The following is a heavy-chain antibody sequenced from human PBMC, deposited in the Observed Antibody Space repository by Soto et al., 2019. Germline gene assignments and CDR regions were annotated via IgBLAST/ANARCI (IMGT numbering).Heavy chain of an antibody. CDR1: GGSFSGYY. CDR2: INHSGST. CDR3: ARYPRYCSSTSCLGGFDY. V-gene: IGHV4-34*01. J-gene: IGHJ4*02. D-gene: IGHD2-2*01. Sequence: QVQLQQWGAGLLKPSETLSLTCAVYGGSFSGYYWSWIRQPPGKGLEWMGEINHSGSTNYNPSLKSRVTISVDTAKNQFSLKLSSVTAADTAVYYCARYPRYCSSTSCLGGFDYWGQGTLVTVSS.